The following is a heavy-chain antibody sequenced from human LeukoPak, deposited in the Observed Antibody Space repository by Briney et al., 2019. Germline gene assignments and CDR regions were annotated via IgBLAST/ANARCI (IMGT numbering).Heavy chain of an antibody. CDR1: GGTFSSYT. J-gene: IGHJ4*02. Sequence: SVKVSCKASGGTFSSYTISWVRRAPGQGLEWMGRIIPILGIANYAQKFQGGVTITADKSTSTAYMELSSLRSEDTAVYYCARDLYSSGWYCFDYWGQGTLVTVSS. CDR3: ARDLYSSGWYCFDY. D-gene: IGHD6-19*01. CDR2: IIPILGIA. V-gene: IGHV1-69*04.